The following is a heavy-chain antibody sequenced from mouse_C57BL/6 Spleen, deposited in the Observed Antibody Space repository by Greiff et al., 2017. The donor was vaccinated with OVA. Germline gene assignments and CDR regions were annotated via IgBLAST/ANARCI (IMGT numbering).Heavy chain of an antibody. D-gene: IGHD3-3*01. CDR3: ARKGDLSDAMDY. Sequence: VQLVESGPGLVAPSQSLSITCTVSGFSLTSYAISWVRQPPGKGLEWLGVLWTGGGTNYNSALKSRLSISKDNSKSQVFLKMNSLQTDDTARYYCARKGDLSDAMDYWGQGTSVTVSS. J-gene: IGHJ4*01. CDR1: GFSLTSYA. CDR2: LWTGGGT. V-gene: IGHV2-9-1*01.